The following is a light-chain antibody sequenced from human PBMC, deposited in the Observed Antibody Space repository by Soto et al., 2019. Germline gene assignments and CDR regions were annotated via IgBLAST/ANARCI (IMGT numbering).Light chain of an antibody. Sequence: QSALTQPASVSGSPGQSITISCTGTSSDVGSYNLVSWYQQHPGKAPKLMIYEGSKRPSGVSNRFSGSKSGHTASLPISGVQAEDEADYYCCSYAGSYVFGTGTKLTFL. V-gene: IGLV2-23*01. CDR1: SSDVGSYNL. CDR3: CSYAGSYV. CDR2: EGS. J-gene: IGLJ1*01.